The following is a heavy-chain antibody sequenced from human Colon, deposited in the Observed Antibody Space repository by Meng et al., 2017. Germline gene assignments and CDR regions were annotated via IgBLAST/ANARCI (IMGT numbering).Heavy chain of an antibody. D-gene: IGHD3-22*01. V-gene: IGHV4-30-4*01. CDR3: ARYYYDSSGVTYFDP. Sequence: QVPLEASGPGLVPPSQTLSLTCTVSGGSISSGDYYWSWIRQPPGKGLEWIGYIYYSGSTYSNASLKSRVTISVDTSKNQFSLNLRSVTAADTAVYYCARYYYDSSGVTYFDPWGQGTLVTVSS. J-gene: IGHJ5*02. CDR1: GGSISSGDYY. CDR2: IYYSGST.